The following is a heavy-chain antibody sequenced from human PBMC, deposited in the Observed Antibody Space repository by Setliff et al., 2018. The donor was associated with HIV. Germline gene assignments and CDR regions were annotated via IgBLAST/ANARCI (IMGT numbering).Heavy chain of an antibody. Sequence: PSETLSLTCTVSGGSISSSSYYWGWIRQPPGKGLEWIGSIYYSGSTYYNPSLKSRVTISVDTSKNQFSLKLSSVTAADTAVYYCARVEAKVRGATYAMDVWGQGTTVTVSS. J-gene: IGHJ6*02. D-gene: IGHD3-10*01. CDR1: GGSISSSSYY. V-gene: IGHV4-39*01. CDR3: ARVEAKVRGATYAMDV. CDR2: IYYSGST.